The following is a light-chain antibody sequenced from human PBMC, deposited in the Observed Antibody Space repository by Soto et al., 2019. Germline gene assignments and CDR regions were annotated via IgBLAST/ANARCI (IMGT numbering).Light chain of an antibody. V-gene: IGLV2-14*03. J-gene: IGLJ1*01. CDR3: CSYTTSNTRQIV. Sequence: QALLTQPAPVSGTPGKSITISCTGTSSEVGGYNYVSWYQHHPGKAPKLMNYDVSNRPSGVSNRFSGSKSGNTASLTISGLQPEDEADYYCCSYTTSNTRQIVFGTGTKVTV. CDR2: DVS. CDR1: SSEVGGYNY.